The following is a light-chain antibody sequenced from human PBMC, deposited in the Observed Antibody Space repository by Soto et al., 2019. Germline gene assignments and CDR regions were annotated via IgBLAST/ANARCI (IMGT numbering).Light chain of an antibody. CDR3: SSYTSSSTLRV. Sequence: QSVLTQPASGSGSAGQSITISCTGTSSDVGGYNYVSWYQQHPGKAPKLMIYEVSNRPSGVSNRFSGSKSGNTASLTISGLXAEDEADYYCSSYTSSSTLRVFGTGTKVTVL. J-gene: IGLJ1*01. CDR2: EVS. V-gene: IGLV2-14*01. CDR1: SSDVGGYNY.